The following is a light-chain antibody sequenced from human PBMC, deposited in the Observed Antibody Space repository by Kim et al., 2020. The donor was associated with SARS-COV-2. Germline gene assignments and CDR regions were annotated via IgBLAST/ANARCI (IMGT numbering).Light chain of an antibody. J-gene: IGKJ1*01. Sequence: DIQMTQSPSSLSASVGDSVTITCRSTHNIVTFLNWYQQKPGKPPKLVIFSASNLESGVPSRFSGTGSGTDLTLTIRGLQPEDFATYYFQQSYMTPRTFVERTKMDIK. CDR2: SAS. CDR1: HNIVTF. CDR3: QQSYMTPRT. V-gene: IGKV1-39*01.